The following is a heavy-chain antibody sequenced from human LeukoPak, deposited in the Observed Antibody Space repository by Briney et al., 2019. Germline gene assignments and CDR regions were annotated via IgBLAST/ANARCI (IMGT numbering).Heavy chain of an antibody. V-gene: IGHV1-2*02. CDR1: GYTFTFYN. CDR3: ARGVVKDIVVVPAAISRAIPESYMDV. CDR2: VNLNSSST. Sequence: ASVTVSFKSSGYTFTFYNMNWVWLGHGQGLGWVWWVNLNSSSTNYAKTSQGRVNMTRDTSISKAYMELSRLRSDNTAVYYCARGVVKDIVVVPAAISRAIPESYMDVWGKGTTVTVSS. D-gene: IGHD2-2*01. J-gene: IGHJ6*03.